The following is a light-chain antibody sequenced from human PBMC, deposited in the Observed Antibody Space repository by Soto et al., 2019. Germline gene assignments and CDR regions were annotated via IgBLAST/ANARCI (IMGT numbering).Light chain of an antibody. CDR3: QQYDHPPYT. CDR1: QSISSW. Sequence: DLQITPVPSPPAAPVGGRGPITFRASQSISSWLAWYQQKPGKAPKLLIYDASNLERGVPSRFSGSGSGTDFSLTVDSLQPEDTATYYCQQYDHPPYTFGQGTKVDI. J-gene: IGKJ2*01. CDR2: DAS. V-gene: IGKV1-5*01.